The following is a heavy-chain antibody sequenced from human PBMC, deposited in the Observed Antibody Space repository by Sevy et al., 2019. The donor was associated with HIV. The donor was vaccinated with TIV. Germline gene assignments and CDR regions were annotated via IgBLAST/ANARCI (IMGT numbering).Heavy chain of an antibody. J-gene: IGHJ4*02. CDR2: ISAGSDTI. V-gene: IGHV3-48*02. D-gene: IGHD6-13*01. CDR3: ARPIAAALYYFDY. Sequence: GGSLRLSCAASGFKFSDYSMNWVRQAPGKGPEWLSYISAGSDTIYYADPVKGRFTISRDNAKNSLYLQMNSLRDEDSAVYYCARPIAAALYYFDYWGLGTLVTVSS. CDR1: GFKFSDYS.